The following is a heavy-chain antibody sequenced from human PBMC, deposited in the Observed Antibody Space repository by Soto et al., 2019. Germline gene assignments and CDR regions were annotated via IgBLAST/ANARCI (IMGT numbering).Heavy chain of an antibody. CDR2: IYYRGGT. J-gene: IGHJ5*02. Sequence: QLQLQESGPGLVKPSETLSLTCTVSGGSISSSNYYWGWILQPPGKGLEWIGRIYYRGGTYYKPSVTSRVTVSVDTSRGRSSRKQGSVTAADTALYDCARRRGEAVGGFDPWGQGTLVTVS. D-gene: IGHD3-10*01. CDR1: GGSISSSNYY. CDR3: ARRRGEAVGGFDP. V-gene: IGHV4-39*01.